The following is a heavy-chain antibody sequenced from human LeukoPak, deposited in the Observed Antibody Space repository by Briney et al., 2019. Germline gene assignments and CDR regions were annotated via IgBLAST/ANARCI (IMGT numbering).Heavy chain of an antibody. Sequence: ASVKVSCKASGGTFRSYAISWVRQAPGQGLEWMGGIIPIFGTANYVQEFQGRVTITTDESTSIAYMELSSLRSEDTAMYYCARGLTMVRGVAYNWFDPWGQGTLVTVSS. D-gene: IGHD3-10*01. CDR1: GGTFRSYA. CDR2: IIPIFGTA. CDR3: ARGLTMVRGVAYNWFDP. J-gene: IGHJ5*02. V-gene: IGHV1-69*05.